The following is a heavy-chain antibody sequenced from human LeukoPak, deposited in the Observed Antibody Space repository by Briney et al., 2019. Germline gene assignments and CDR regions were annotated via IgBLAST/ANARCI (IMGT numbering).Heavy chain of an antibody. CDR1: GGTFSSYA. J-gene: IGHJ4*02. CDR2: IIPIFGTA. Sequence: SVKVSCKASGGTFSSYAISWVRQAPGQGLEWMGGIIPIFGTANYAQKFQGRVTITTDESTSTAYMELSSLRSEDTAVYYCARGPPSRYCSGDSCYPVNWGYDSSGRDYWGQGTLVTVSS. CDR3: ARGPPSRYCSGDSCYPVNWGYDSSGRDY. D-gene: IGHD2-15*01. V-gene: IGHV1-69*05.